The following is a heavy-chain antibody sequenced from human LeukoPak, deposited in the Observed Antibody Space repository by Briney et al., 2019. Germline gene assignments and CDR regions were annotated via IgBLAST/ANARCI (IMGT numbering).Heavy chain of an antibody. CDR3: AGSSGWYPTYYFDC. V-gene: IGHV1-69*06. J-gene: IGHJ4*02. CDR1: GGTFSSYA. CDR2: IIPTFGTA. D-gene: IGHD6-19*01. Sequence: SVKVSCKASGGTFSSYAISWVRQAPGQGLEWMGGIIPTFGTANYAQKFQGRVTITADKSTSTAYMELSSLRSEDTAVYYCAGSSGWYPTYYFDCWGQGTLVTVSS.